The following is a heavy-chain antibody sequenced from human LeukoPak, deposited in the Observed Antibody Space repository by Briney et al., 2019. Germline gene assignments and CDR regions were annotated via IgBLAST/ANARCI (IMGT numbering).Heavy chain of an antibody. V-gene: IGHV1-2*02. D-gene: IGHD1-20*01. Sequence: GASVKVSCKASGYTFTGYYMHWVRQAPGQGLEWMGWINPNSGGTNYAQKFQGRVTMTRDTSISTAYMELSRLRSDDTAVYYCARVTGRNYYYMDVWGKGTTVTVSS. CDR1: GYTFTGYY. CDR2: INPNSGGT. CDR3: ARVTGRNYYYMDV. J-gene: IGHJ6*03.